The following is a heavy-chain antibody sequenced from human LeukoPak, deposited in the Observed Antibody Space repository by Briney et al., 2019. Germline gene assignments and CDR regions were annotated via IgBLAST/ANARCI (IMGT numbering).Heavy chain of an antibody. CDR1: GYTFTGYY. V-gene: IGHV1-2*02. CDR3: ARTEISGSSGWLGVFDY. J-gene: IGHJ4*02. Sequence: GASVKVSCKASGYTFTGYYMHWVRQAPGQGLEWMGWINPNSGGTNHAQKFQGRVTMTRDTSISTAYMELSRLRSDDTAVYYCARTEISGSSGWLGVFDYWGQGTLVTVSS. CDR2: INPNSGGT. D-gene: IGHD6-19*01.